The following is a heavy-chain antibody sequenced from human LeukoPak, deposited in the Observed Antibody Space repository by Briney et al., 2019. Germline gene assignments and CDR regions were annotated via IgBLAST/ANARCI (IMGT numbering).Heavy chain of an antibody. CDR3: ASSLGYDFWSGYSVYYFDY. V-gene: IGHV1-69*05. J-gene: IGHJ4*02. D-gene: IGHD3-3*01. CDR1: GGTFSSYA. Sequence: SVKVSCKASGGTFSSYAISWVRQAPGQGLEWMGGIIPIFGTANYAQKSQGRVTITTDESTSTAYMELSSLRSEDTAVYYCASSLGYDFWSGYSVYYFDYWGQGTLVTVSS. CDR2: IIPIFGTA.